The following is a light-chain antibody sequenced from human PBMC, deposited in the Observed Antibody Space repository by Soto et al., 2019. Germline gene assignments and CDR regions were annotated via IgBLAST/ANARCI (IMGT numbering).Light chain of an antibody. CDR1: QSVSSY. V-gene: IGKV3-11*01. CDR2: DAS. CDR3: QQRSKG. Sequence: EIVLTQSPATLSLSPGERATLSCRASQSVSSYLAWYQQKPGQAPRLLIYDASNRATGIPARFSGSGSGTDFTLTISSLAPEDFAVYYCQQRSKGFGPGTKVDIK. J-gene: IGKJ3*01.